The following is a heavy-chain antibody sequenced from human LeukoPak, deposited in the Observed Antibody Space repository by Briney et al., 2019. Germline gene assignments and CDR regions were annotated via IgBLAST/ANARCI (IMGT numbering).Heavy chain of an antibody. CDR2: IYYSGST. CDR3: ARHPGYSGSYHRPFDY. V-gene: IGHV4-59*08. D-gene: IGHD1-26*01. J-gene: IGHJ4*02. Sequence: SETLSLTCTVSGGSISSYYWSWIRQPPGKGLEWIGYIYYSGSTNYNPSLKSRVTISVDTSKNQFSLKLSSVTAADTAVYYCARHPGYSGSYHRPFDYWGQGTLVTVSS. CDR1: GGSISSYY.